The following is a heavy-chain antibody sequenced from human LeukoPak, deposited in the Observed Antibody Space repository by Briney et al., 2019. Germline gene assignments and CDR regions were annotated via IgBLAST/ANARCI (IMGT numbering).Heavy chain of an antibody. D-gene: IGHD5-18*01. CDR3: ARDQEPQRGLSYGANNYYYYGMDV. J-gene: IGHJ6*02. CDR2: INHSGST. CDR1: GGSFSGYY. Sequence: PSETLSLTCAVYGGSFSGYYWSWIRQPLGKGLEWIGEINHSGSTNYNPSLKSRVTISVDTSKNQFSLKLSSVTAADTAVYYCARDQEPQRGLSYGANNYYYYGMDVWGQGTTVTVSS. V-gene: IGHV4-34*01.